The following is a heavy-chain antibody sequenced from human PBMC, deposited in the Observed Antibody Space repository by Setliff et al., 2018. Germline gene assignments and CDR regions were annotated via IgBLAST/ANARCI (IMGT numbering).Heavy chain of an antibody. CDR3: ASGGGSSGYAFNI. J-gene: IGHJ3*02. V-gene: IGHV3-7*01. Sequence: PGGSLRLSCAASGFTFSGYYMQWVRQAPGKGLEWVANIKHDGSEKYYVDSVEGRFTISRDNAKNSLSLQMHGLRAEDTAVYYCASGGGSSGYAFNIWGQGTMVTVSS. CDR2: IKHDGSEK. D-gene: IGHD1-26*01. CDR1: GFTFSGYY.